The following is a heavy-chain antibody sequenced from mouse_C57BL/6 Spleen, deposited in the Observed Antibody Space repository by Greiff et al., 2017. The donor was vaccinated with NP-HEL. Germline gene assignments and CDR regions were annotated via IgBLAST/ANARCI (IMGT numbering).Heavy chain of an antibody. CDR3: ARGYYGSSYDAMDY. Sequence: QVQLQQPGAELVRPGSSVKLSCKASGYTFTSYWMHWVKQRPIQGLEWIGNIDPSDSETHYNQKFKDKATLTVDKSASKAYMQLSSLTSDDSAVYYCARGYYGSSYDAMDYWGQGTSVTVSS. CDR1: GYTFTSYW. V-gene: IGHV1-52*01. J-gene: IGHJ4*01. CDR2: IDPSDSET. D-gene: IGHD1-1*01.